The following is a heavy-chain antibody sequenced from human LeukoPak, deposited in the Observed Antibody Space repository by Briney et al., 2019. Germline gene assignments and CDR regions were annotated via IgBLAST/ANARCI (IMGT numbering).Heavy chain of an antibody. CDR3: ARDGAAADY. V-gene: IGHV4-30-2*01. CDR2: IFHSGST. D-gene: IGHD6-13*01. CDR1: GGSISSGGYY. Sequence: SETLSLTCTVSGGSISSGGYYWSWIRQPPGKGLEWIGYIFHSGSTYYNPSLKSRVTISVDTSKNQFSLKLSSVTAADTAVYYCARDGAAADYWGQGTLVTVSS. J-gene: IGHJ4*02.